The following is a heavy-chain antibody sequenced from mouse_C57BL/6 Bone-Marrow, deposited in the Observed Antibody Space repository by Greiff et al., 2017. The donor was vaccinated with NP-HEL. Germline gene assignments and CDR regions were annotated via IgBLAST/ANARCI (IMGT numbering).Heavy chain of an antibody. CDR3: ARWSLLLMDY. CDR2: IYPGSGNT. Sequence: VQLQQSGAELVRPGASVKLSCKASGYTFTDYYINWVKQRPGQGLEWIARIYPGSGNTYYNEKFKGKATLTAEKSSSTAYMQLSSLTSEDSAVYFCARWSLLLMDYWGQGTSVTVSS. V-gene: IGHV1-76*01. J-gene: IGHJ4*01. CDR1: GYTFTDYY. D-gene: IGHD6-1*01.